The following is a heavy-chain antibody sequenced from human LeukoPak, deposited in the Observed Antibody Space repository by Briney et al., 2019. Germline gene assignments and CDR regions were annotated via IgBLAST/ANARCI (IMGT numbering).Heavy chain of an antibody. CDR2: IYYSGST. CDR1: GGSISSGDYY. D-gene: IGHD2-2*01. J-gene: IGHJ6*02. Sequence: SQTLSLTCTVSGGSISSGDYYWSWIRQPPGKGLEWIGYIYYSGSTYYNPSLKSRVTISVDTSKNQFSLKLSSVTAADTAVYYCATTRRYCSSTSCRPNYGMDVWGQGTTVTVSS. V-gene: IGHV4-30-4*01. CDR3: ATTRRYCSSTSCRPNYGMDV.